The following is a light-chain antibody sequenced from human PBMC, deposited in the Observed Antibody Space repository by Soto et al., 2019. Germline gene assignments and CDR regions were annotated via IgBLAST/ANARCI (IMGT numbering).Light chain of an antibody. CDR3: CSYAGRFTFV. V-gene: IGLV2-11*01. CDR2: DVS. Sequence: QSALTQPRSVSGSPGQSVTISCTGTSSDVGGYDYVSWYQQHPGKAPKVMIHDVSQRPSGVPDRFSGSKSGNTASLTISGLQAEDEADYYCCSYAGRFTFVFGTGTKLTVL. J-gene: IGLJ1*01. CDR1: SSDVGGYDY.